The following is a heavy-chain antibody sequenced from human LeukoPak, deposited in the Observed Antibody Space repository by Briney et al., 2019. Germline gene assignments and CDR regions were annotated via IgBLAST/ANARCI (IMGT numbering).Heavy chain of an antibody. D-gene: IGHD1-26*01. Sequence: SGTLSLTCAVYGGSFSGYYWSWIRQPPGKGLEWIGEINHSGSTYYNPSLKSRVTISVDTSKNQFSLKLSSVTAADTAVYYCARHGKREINNWFDPWGQGTLVTVSS. V-gene: IGHV4-34*01. CDR2: INHSGST. J-gene: IGHJ5*02. CDR1: GGSFSGYY. CDR3: ARHGKREINNWFDP.